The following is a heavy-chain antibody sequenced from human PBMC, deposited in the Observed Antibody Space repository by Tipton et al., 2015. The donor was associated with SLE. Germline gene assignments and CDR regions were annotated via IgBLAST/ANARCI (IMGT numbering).Heavy chain of an antibody. V-gene: IGHV1-8*01. CDR1: GYTFTSYD. CDR2: MNPNSGNT. J-gene: IGHJ5*02. Sequence: QVQLVQSGAEVKKPGASVKVSCKASGYTFTSYDIHWVRQATGQGLEWMGWMNPNSGNTGYAQKFQGRVTMTRNTSISTAYMELSSLRSEDTAVYYCARAPAHLPVLMQNSFDPWGQGTLVTVSS. CDR3: ARAPAHLPVLMQNSFDP. D-gene: IGHD2-8*01.